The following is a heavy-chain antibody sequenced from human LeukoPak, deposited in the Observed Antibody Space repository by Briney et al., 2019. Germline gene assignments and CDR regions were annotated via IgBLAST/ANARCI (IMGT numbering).Heavy chain of an antibody. V-gene: IGHV4-4*02. J-gene: IGHJ4*02. D-gene: IGHD5-18*01. CDR2: IYHSGST. CDR1: GGSISSSNW. Sequence: SETLSLTCAVSGGSISSSNWWSWVRQPPRKGLEWIGEIYHSGSTNYNPSLKSRVTISVDKSKNQFSLKLSSVTAADTAVYYCARRYSYGGFYTDYWGQGTLVTVSS. CDR3: ARRYSYGGFYTDY.